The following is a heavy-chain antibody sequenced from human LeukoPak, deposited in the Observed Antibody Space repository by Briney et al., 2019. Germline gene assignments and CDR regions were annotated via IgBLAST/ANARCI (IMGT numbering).Heavy chain of an antibody. Sequence: GGSQRLSCAASGFTVSSNYMSWVRQAPGKGLEWVSVIYSGGSTYYADSVKGRFTISRDNSKNTLYLQMNSLRAEDTAVYYCARGPMVRGVIYYYYGMDVWGQGTTVTVSS. J-gene: IGHJ6*02. CDR3: ARGPMVRGVIYYYYGMDV. CDR2: IYSGGST. V-gene: IGHV3-66*01. CDR1: GFTVSSNY. D-gene: IGHD3-10*01.